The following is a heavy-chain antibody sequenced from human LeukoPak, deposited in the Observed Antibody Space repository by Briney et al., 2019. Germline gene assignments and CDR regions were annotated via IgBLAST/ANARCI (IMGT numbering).Heavy chain of an antibody. CDR1: GFTFSSSS. V-gene: IGHV3-21*06. D-gene: IGHD1-14*01. J-gene: IGHJ4*02. CDR2: ISGSSTYI. CDR3: ARGAGARALDY. Sequence: PGGSLRLSCTGSGFTFSSSSMNWVRQAPGKGLEWVSSISGSSTYIYYADSVKGRFTISRDNAKSSLCLQMTSLSAGDTAVYYCARGAGARALDYWGQGTLVTVSS.